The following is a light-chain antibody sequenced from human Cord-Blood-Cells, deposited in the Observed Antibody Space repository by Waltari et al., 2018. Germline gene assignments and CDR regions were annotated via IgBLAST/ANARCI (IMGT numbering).Light chain of an antibody. V-gene: IGLV2-14*01. Sequence: QSALTQPASVSGSPGQSITISCTGTSSDVGGYNYVSWYQQHPGKAPKLRIYDFSNRPSGVSYRFSGSKSGNTASLTISGLQAEDEADYYCSSYTSSSTLVFGGGTKLTVL. CDR1: SSDVGGYNY. J-gene: IGLJ2*01. CDR2: DFS. CDR3: SSYTSSSTLV.